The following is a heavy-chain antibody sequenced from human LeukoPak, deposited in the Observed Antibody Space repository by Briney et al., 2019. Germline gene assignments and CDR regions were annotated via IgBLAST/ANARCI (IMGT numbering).Heavy chain of an antibody. D-gene: IGHD3-16*02. Sequence: GGSLRLSCAASGFTFSSYAMSWVRQAPGKGLEWVSAFSGSGGDTYYADSVKGRFTISRDNAKNSLYLQMNSLRAEDTAVYYCARDAGRYYDYVWGSYRWDAFDIWGQGTMVTVSS. V-gene: IGHV3-23*01. CDR2: FSGSGGDT. CDR3: ARDAGRYYDYVWGSYRWDAFDI. J-gene: IGHJ3*02. CDR1: GFTFSSYA.